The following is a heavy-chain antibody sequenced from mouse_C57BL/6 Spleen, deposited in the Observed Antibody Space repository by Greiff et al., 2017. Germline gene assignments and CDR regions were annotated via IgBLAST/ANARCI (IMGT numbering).Heavy chain of an antibody. CDR2: ILPSIGRT. CDR1: DSEFFPIAF. J-gene: IGHJ4*01. CDR3: ARATVVAHYYAMDY. Sequence: VKLQQSGSELRSPGSSVKLSCKAFDSEFFPIAFMSWVRQKPGHGFEWIGGILPSIGRTIYGEKFEDKATLDADTLSNTAYLDLDSLTSEDSAIFYCARATVVAHYYAMDYRSQGTSVTVSS. D-gene: IGHD1-1*01. V-gene: IGHV15-2*01.